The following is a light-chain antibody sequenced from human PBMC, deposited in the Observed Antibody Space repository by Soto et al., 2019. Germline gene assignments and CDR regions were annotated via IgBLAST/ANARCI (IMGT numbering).Light chain of an antibody. V-gene: IGKV1D-12*01. J-gene: IGKJ4*01. CDR3: QQTNGFPLT. Sequence: DIQMTQSPSSVSASVGDTVTITCRASQGINSRLGWYQQKPGKAPKLLIYDTSTLQNGVPSRFSGSGFETDFTLSISSLQPEDFATYFCQQTNGFPLTFGGGTKVEI. CDR1: QGINSR. CDR2: DTS.